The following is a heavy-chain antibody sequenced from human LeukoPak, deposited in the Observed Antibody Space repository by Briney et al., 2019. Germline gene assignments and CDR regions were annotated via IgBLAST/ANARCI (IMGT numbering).Heavy chain of an antibody. V-gene: IGHV3-48*03. CDR2: ISSSGSTI. CDR1: GFTFSSYE. J-gene: IGHJ4*02. Sequence: GGSLRLSCAASGFTFSSYEMNWVRQAPGKGLEWVSYISSSGSTIYYADSVKGRFTISRDNAKNSLYLQMNSLKAEDTAVYHCAREEYSSSWIDHWGQGTLVTVSS. D-gene: IGHD6-13*01. CDR3: AREEYSSSWIDH.